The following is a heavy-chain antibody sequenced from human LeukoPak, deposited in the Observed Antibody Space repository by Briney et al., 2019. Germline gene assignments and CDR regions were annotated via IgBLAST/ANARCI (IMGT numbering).Heavy chain of an antibody. CDR2: TSGNGGSA. CDR1: GFTFSTYA. Sequence: GGSLRLSCAASGFTFSTYALSWVRQAPGKGLEWVSSTSGNGGSAYYTDSVKGRFTISRDNSKNTLYLQMNSLRAEDTAVYYCAKDLPTVNTWIYFDYWGQGALVTVSS. D-gene: IGHD4-17*01. CDR3: AKDLPTVNTWIYFDY. V-gene: IGHV3-23*01. J-gene: IGHJ4*02.